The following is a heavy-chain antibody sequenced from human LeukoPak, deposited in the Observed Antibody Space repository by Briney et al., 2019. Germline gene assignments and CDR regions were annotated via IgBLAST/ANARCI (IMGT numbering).Heavy chain of an antibody. J-gene: IGHJ4*02. CDR1: GYTFTSYA. D-gene: IGHD1-26*01. CDR3: ARLPRGGYSGSYYFDY. V-gene: IGHV1-3*01. CDR2: INAGNGNT. Sequence: ASVKVSCKASGYTFTSYAMHWVRQAPGQRLEWMGWINAGNGNTKYSQKFQGRVTITRDTSASTAYTELSSLRSEDTAVYYCARLPRGGYSGSYYFDYWGQGTLVTVSS.